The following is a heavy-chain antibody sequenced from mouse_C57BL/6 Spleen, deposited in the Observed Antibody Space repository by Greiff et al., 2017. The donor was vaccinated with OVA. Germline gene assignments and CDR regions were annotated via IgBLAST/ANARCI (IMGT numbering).Heavy chain of an antibody. Sequence: EVNVVESGGGLVQPGGSLKLSCAASGFTFSDYYMCWVRQTPEKRLEWVAYISNGGGSTYYPDTVKGRFTISRDNAKNTLYLQMSRLKSEDTAMYYCARHGAGTDAMDYWGQGTSVTVSS. CDR2: ISNGGGST. D-gene: IGHD4-1*01. CDR3: ARHGAGTDAMDY. J-gene: IGHJ4*01. CDR1: GFTFSDYY. V-gene: IGHV5-12*01.